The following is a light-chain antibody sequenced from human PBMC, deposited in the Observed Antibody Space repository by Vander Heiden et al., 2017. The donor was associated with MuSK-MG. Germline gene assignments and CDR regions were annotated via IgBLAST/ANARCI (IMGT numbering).Light chain of an antibody. V-gene: IGKV3-15*01. CDR1: QSVSSN. J-gene: IGKJ1*01. CDR3: QQDNNWPQAT. Sequence: LSVSPGERATLSCRASQSVSSNLAWYQQKPGQAPRLLIYGASTRATGTPARFSGSGSGTEFTLTISSRQSEDFAVYYCQQDNNWPQATSGQGTKVEIK. CDR2: GAS.